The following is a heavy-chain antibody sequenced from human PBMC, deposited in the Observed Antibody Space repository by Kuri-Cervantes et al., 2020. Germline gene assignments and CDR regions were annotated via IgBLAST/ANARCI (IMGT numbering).Heavy chain of an antibody. CDR1: GYTFTSYG. D-gene: IGHD3-3*01. CDR2: ISAYNGNT. V-gene: IGHV1-18*01. Sequence: ASVKVSCKASGYTFTSYGISWVRQAPGQGLERMGWISAYNGNTNYAQKLQGRVTMTTDTSTSTAYMELRSLRSDDTAVYYRARDRDSVWSGYRPLDYWGQGTLVTVSS. J-gene: IGHJ4*02. CDR3: ARDRDSVWSGYRPLDY.